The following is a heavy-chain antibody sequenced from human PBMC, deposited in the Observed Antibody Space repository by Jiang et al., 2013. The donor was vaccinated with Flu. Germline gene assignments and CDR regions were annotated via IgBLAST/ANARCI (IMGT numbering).Heavy chain of an antibody. V-gene: IGHV1-18*01. J-gene: IGHJ4*02. Sequence: SGAEVKKPGASVKVSCRASGYTFTSYGISWVRQAPGQGLEWMGWISAYNGNTNYAQKLQGRVTMTTDTSTSTAYMELRSLRSDDTAVYYCARDWVLRDDSSGYYFEGNYFDYWGQGTLVTVSS. D-gene: IGHD3-22*01. CDR3: ARDWVLRDDSSGYYFEGNYFDY. CDR1: GYTFTSYG. CDR2: ISAYNGNT.